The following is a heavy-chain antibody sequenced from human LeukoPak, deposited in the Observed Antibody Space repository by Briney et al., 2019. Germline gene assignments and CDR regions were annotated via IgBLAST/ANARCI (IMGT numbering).Heavy chain of an antibody. V-gene: IGHV4-31*03. Sequence: SETLSLTCTVSGGSISSGGYYWSWIRQHPGKGLEWIGYIYYSGSTYYNPSLKSRVTISVDTSKNQFSLKLSSVTAADTAVYYCARYCSGGSCYRYYYYYGMDVWGQGTTVTVSS. CDR1: GGSISSGGYY. D-gene: IGHD2-15*01. J-gene: IGHJ6*02. CDR2: IYYSGST. CDR3: ARYCSGGSCYRYYYYYGMDV.